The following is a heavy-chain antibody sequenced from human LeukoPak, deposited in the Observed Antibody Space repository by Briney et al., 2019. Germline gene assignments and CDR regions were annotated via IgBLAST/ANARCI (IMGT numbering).Heavy chain of an antibody. V-gene: IGHV3-15*01. CDR3: TTDYGDYGETFDY. CDR2: IKSKTDGGTT. CDR1: GFTFSNAW. Sequence: GGSLRLSCAAFGFTFSNAWMSWVRQAPGKGLEWVGRIKSKTDGGTTDYAAPVKGRFTSSRDDSENTLYLQMNSLKTEDTAVYYCTTDYGDYGETFDYWGQGTLVTVSS. J-gene: IGHJ4*02. D-gene: IGHD4-17*01.